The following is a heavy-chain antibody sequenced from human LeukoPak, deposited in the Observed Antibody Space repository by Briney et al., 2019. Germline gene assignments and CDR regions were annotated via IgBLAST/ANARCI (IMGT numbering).Heavy chain of an antibody. Sequence: ASVKVSCKASGYTFTGYYMHWVRQAPGQGLEWMGIINPSGGSTSYAQKFQGRVTMTRDTSTSTVYMELSSLRAEDTAVYYCAKGLAVAGHFDYWGQGTLVTVSS. CDR1: GYTFTGYY. CDR3: AKGLAVAGHFDY. J-gene: IGHJ4*02. D-gene: IGHD6-19*01. CDR2: INPSGGST. V-gene: IGHV1-46*01.